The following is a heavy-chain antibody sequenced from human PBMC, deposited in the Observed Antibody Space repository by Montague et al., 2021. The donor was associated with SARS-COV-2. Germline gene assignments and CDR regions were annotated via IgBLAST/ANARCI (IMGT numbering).Heavy chain of an antibody. V-gene: IGHV4-34*01. CDR2: IKQSGST. Sequence: SETLSLTCGVYGGSFGDDHWSWIRQPPGKGLEWIGDIKQSGSTNXNPSLKSRVTISVDTSRNQFSLKLTSVTAADTAVYFCARCHLSVSMIVVVFTSASYYFDYWGQGALVTVSS. CDR3: ARCHLSVSMIVVVFTSASYYFDY. CDR1: GGSFGDDH. D-gene: IGHD3-22*01. J-gene: IGHJ4*02.